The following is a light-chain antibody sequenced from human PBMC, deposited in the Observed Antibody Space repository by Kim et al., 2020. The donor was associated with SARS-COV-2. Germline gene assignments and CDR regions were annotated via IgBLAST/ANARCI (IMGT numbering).Light chain of an antibody. CDR2: GKN. CDR3: NSRDTSGNHLV. Sequence: SSELTQGPAVSVALGQTVRITCQGDSPRTYYASWYQQKPGQAPVLVIYGKNNRPSGIPDRFSGSSSGNTAYLTITGAQAEDEADYYCNSRDTSGNHLVFG. CDR1: SPRTYY. V-gene: IGLV3-19*01. J-gene: IGLJ2*01.